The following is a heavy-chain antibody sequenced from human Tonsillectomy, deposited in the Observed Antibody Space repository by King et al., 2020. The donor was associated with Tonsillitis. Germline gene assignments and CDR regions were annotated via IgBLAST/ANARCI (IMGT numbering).Heavy chain of an antibody. CDR3: ATGLLRFFFDG. Sequence: ESGGGLVQPGGSLRLSCVASGFSVNNNYMSWVRQAPGKGLEWVSIIYLGDSTYYASSVPGRFTITRDSSTNTLFLQMNSLRADDTAVYYCATGLLRFFFDGWGQGTLVAVSS. CDR1: GFSVNNNY. D-gene: IGHD2-15*01. J-gene: IGHJ4*02. CDR2: IYLGDST. V-gene: IGHV3-66*01.